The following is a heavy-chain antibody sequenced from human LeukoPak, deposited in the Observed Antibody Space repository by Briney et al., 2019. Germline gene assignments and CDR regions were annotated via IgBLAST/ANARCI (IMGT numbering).Heavy chain of an antibody. J-gene: IGHJ4*02. CDR2: IYYSGST. D-gene: IGHD2-2*01. CDR3: ARGGVPAASFDY. V-gene: IGHV4-59*01. Sequence: SETLSLTCTVSGDSISSYYWSWIRQPPGKGLEWIGYIYYSGSTNYNPSLKSRVTISVDTSKNQFSLKLSSVTAADTAVYYCARGGVPAASFDYWGQGTLVTVSS. CDR1: GDSISSYY.